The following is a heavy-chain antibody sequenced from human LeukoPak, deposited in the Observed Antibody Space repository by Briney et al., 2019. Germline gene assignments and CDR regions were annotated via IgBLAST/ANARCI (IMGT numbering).Heavy chain of an antibody. D-gene: IGHD1-14*01. CDR2: IYPGDSDT. CDR3: ARRYMTAGYYFDY. V-gene: IGHV5-51*01. CDR1: GYSLTSYW. Sequence: GASVKVSCKASGYSLTSYWIGWVRQMPGKGLEWMGIIYPGDSDTRCSPSFQGQVTISADKSISTAYLQWSSLKASDTAMYYCARRYMTAGYYFDYWGQGTLVTVSS. J-gene: IGHJ4*02.